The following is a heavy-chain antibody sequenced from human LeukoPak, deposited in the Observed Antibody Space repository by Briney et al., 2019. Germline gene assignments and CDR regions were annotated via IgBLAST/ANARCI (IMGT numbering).Heavy chain of an antibody. D-gene: IGHD6-13*01. CDR3: ARAGSSSWMYFFDY. CDR1: GFTFSNYW. J-gene: IGHJ4*02. V-gene: IGHV3-7*01. CDR2: IKQDGSEK. Sequence: PGGSLRLSCAASGFTFSNYWMSWVRQAPGKGLEWVANIKQDGSEKYYVDSVKGRFTISRDNAKNSLYLQMNSLRAEDTAVYYCARAGSSSWMYFFDYWGQGTLVTVSS.